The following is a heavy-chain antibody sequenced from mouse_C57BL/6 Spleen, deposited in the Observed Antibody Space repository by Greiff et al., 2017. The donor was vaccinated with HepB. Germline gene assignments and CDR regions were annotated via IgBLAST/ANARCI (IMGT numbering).Heavy chain of an antibody. CDR1: GYTFTDYN. Sequence: VQLQQSGPELVKPGASVKIPCKASGYTFTDYNMDWVKQSHGKSLEWIGDINPNNGGTIYNQKFKGKATLTVDKSSSTAYMELRSLTSEDTAVYYCARPYYYYGSSWGFAYWGQGTLVTVSA. D-gene: IGHD1-1*01. J-gene: IGHJ3*01. CDR3: ARPYYYYGSSWGFAY. V-gene: IGHV1-18*01. CDR2: INPNNGGT.